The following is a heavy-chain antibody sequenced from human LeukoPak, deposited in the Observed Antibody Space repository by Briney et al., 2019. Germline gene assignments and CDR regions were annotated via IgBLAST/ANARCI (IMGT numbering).Heavy chain of an antibody. CDR3: AKEGYDDFWSGYYPPPGAFDI. J-gene: IGHJ3*02. Sequence: GGSLRLSCAASGFTFSSYAMSWVRQAPGKGLEWVSAISGSGGSTHYADSVKGRFTISRDNSKNTLYLQMNSLRAEDTAVYYCAKEGYDDFWSGYYPPPGAFDIWGQGTMVTVSS. CDR2: ISGSGGST. CDR1: GFTFSSYA. D-gene: IGHD3-3*01. V-gene: IGHV3-23*01.